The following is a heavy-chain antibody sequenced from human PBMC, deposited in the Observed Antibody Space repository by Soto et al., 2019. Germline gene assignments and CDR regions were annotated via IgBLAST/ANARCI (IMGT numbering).Heavy chain of an antibody. V-gene: IGHV4-59*01. J-gene: IGHJ6*01. CDR1: GGSITNYS. CDR3: ARARVGHTAMHV. CDR2: ISDSGRT. D-gene: IGHD1-26*01. Sequence: QVQLQEAVPGLVKPWETLSLMCTVSGGSITNYSWSWIRQSRAKGLEWIGYISDSGRTKYNPSLMSRVTISVHTSKNQFSLKLTSMTAAETAVYYCARARVGHTAMHVWGQGTTVTVS.